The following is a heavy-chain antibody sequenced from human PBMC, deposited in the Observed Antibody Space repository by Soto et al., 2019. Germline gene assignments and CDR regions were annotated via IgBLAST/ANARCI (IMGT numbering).Heavy chain of an antibody. V-gene: IGHV3-23*01. CDR3: AKGGTTVVTDFDY. J-gene: IGHJ4*01. Sequence: LRLSCAASGFTFSTYAMSWVRQAQGKGLEWVSSISGSGGTTYYADSVKGRFTISRDKSKNTLFLQMNSLRVEDTALYYCAKGGTTVVTDFDYWGHGALVTVSS. CDR2: ISGSGGTT. D-gene: IGHD4-17*01. CDR1: GFTFSTYA.